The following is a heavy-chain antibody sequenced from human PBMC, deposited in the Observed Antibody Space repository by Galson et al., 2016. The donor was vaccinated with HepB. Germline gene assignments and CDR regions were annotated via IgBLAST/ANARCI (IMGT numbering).Heavy chain of an antibody. V-gene: IGHV3-64*04. Sequence: SLRLSCATSGFTFSSYSMHWVRQAPGKGLEYVSTISGNGGSTYYADSVKGRFTISRDNSKNTLYLGMNSLRAEDTALYYCTNYCGASSCYSGHVYWGQGTLVTVSS. CDR2: ISGNGGST. D-gene: IGHD2-15*01. CDR1: GFTFSSYS. CDR3: TNYCGASSCYSGHVY. J-gene: IGHJ4*02.